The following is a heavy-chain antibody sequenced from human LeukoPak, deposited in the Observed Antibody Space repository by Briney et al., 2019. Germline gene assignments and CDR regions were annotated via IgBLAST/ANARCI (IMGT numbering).Heavy chain of an antibody. D-gene: IGHD3-10*01. CDR3: ARDEIWFGEPRHYFDY. V-gene: IGHV1-2*02. J-gene: IGHJ4*02. CDR1: GYTFTGYY. CDR2: ISPNSGGT. Sequence: ASVKVSCKASGYTFTGYYMHWVRQAPGQGLEWKGWISPNSGGTNYAQKFQGRVTMTRDRSIRTTYMELTSLRSDDTAVYYCARDEIWFGEPRHYFDYWGQGTLVTVSS.